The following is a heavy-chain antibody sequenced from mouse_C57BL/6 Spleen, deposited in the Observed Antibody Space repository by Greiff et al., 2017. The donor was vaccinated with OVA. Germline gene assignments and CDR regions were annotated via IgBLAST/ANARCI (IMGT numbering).Heavy chain of an antibody. V-gene: IGHV1-53*01. CDR3: ARSEYYGSSFFDY. CDR2: INPSNGGT. D-gene: IGHD1-1*01. J-gene: IGHJ2*01. CDR1: GYTFTSYW. Sequence: VKLQQPGTELVKPGASVKLSCKASGYTFTSYWMHWVKQRPGQGLEWIGNINPSNGGTNYNEKFKSKATLTVDKSSSTAYMQLSSLTSEDSAVYYCARSEYYGSSFFDYWGQGTTLTVSS.